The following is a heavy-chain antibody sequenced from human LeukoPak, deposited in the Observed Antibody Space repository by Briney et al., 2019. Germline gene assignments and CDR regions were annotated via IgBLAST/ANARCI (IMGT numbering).Heavy chain of an antibody. CDR1: GVSISSDY. CDR2: ISYSGRT. J-gene: IGHJ4*02. Sequence: PSETLSLTCTVSGVSISSDYWSWIRQPPGKGLEWIGYISYSGRTYYNPSLRSRVTISVDTSKNHFSLKLSSVTAADTAVYYCARGLYRYGRSTFDYWGQGTLVTVSS. V-gene: IGHV4-59*08. D-gene: IGHD2-2*02. CDR3: ARGLYRYGRSTFDY.